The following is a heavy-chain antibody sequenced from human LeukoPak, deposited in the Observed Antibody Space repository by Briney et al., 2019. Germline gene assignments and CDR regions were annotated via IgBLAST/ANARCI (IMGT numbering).Heavy chain of an antibody. J-gene: IGHJ4*02. V-gene: IGHV3-23*01. Sequence: GGSLRHSCPASGFTFSSYAMSWVRQAPGKGLEGVSAISGSGGSTYYADSVKGRVTTSRDNSKNTLYLQMNSLRAEDTAVYYCAKYYGSGSYYNVQRYFDYWGQGTLVTVSS. D-gene: IGHD3-10*01. CDR2: ISGSGGST. CDR3: AKYYGSGSYYNVQRYFDY. CDR1: GFTFSSYA.